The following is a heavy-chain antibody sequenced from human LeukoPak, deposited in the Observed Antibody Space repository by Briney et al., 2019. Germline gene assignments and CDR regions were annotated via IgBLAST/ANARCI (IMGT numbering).Heavy chain of an antibody. V-gene: IGHV3-15*01. CDR3: TTDRGYCGGDCSPP. J-gene: IGHJ5*02. CDR1: GFTFSNAC. Sequence: GRSLRLSCAASGFTFSNACMSWVRRAPGKGLEWGVRIKSKTDGGTTDYAAPVKGRFTISRDDSKNTLYLQMNSLKTEDTAVYYCTTDRGYCGGDCSPPWGQGALVTVSS. D-gene: IGHD2-21*02. CDR2: IKSKTDGGTT.